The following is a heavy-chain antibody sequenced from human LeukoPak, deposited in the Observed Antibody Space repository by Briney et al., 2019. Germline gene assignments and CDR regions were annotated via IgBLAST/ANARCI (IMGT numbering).Heavy chain of an antibody. CDR1: GGSISTYY. Sequence: SETLSLTCTVSGGSISTYYWSWIRQPPGKGLEWIGYIYHSGSTNYNPSLKSRVTISVDTSKNQFSLKLSSVTAADTAVYYCARGLGAYCGGDCYRGFAYWGQGTLVTVSS. CDR3: ARGLGAYCGGDCYRGFAY. D-gene: IGHD2-21*02. J-gene: IGHJ4*02. CDR2: IYHSGST. V-gene: IGHV4-59*12.